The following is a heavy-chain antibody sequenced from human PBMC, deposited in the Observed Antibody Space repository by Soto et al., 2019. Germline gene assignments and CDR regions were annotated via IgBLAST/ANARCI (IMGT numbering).Heavy chain of an antibody. CDR2: ISSGRPDI. CDR1: GFSFDTYN. J-gene: IGHJ4*02. CDR3: ARGAALAGKLDL. D-gene: IGHD6-19*01. V-gene: IGHV3-21*02. Sequence: EDQLVESGGGLVKPGGSLRLSCAASGFSFDTYNMNWVRQAPGKGLEWVSSISSGRPDIFYADSVRGRFTISRDDAKKSLFLQMNSLTGEDSAVYYCARGAALAGKLDLWGQGTLVTVSS.